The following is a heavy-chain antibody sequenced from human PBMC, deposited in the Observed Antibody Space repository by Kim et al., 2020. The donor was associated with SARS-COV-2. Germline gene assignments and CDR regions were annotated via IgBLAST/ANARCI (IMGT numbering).Heavy chain of an antibody. CDR1: GFTVSSNY. V-gene: IGHV3-66*01. CDR2: IYSGGST. Sequence: GGSLRLSCAASGFTVSSNYMSWVRQAPGKGLEWVSVIYSGGSTYYADSVKGRFTISRDNSKNTLYLQMNSLRAEDTAVYYCARGEYSSGWYGGGDYWGQGTLVTLSS. D-gene: IGHD6-19*01. CDR3: ARGEYSSGWYGGGDY. J-gene: IGHJ4*02.